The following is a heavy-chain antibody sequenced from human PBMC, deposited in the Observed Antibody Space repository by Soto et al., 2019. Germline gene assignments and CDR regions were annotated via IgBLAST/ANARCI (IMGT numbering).Heavy chain of an antibody. CDR3: ATWLLREHAFDI. D-gene: IGHD2-15*01. V-gene: IGHV3-53*01. CDR1: GFTVSGKKY. CDR2: LYIADGT. J-gene: IGHJ3*02. Sequence: GSLRLSCAASGFTVSGKKYITWVRQAPGQGLEWVSALYIADGTFYADSVRGRFTVSIDSSKNTVYLQMNNLSPEDTAVYFCATWLLREHAFDIWGLGTMVTVSS.